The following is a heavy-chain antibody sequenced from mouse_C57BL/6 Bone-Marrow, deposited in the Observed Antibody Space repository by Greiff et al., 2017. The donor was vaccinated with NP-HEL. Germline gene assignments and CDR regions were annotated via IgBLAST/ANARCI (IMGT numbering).Heavy chain of an antibody. Sequence: EVQLVESGGGLVQPGGSLKLSCAASGFTFSDYYMYWVRQTPEKRLEWVAYISNGGGSTYYPDTVKGRFTISRDNAKNTLYLQMSRLKSEDTAMYYCASLLAYWGQGTLVTVSA. CDR3: ASLLAY. CDR1: GFTFSDYY. V-gene: IGHV5-12*01. J-gene: IGHJ3*01. CDR2: ISNGGGST.